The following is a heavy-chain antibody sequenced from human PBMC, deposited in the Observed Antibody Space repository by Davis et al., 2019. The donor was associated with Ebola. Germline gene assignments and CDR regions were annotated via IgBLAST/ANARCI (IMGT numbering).Heavy chain of an antibody. D-gene: IGHD5-18*01. CDR3: AREVGYSYGFNAFDI. CDR2: INAASGDT. V-gene: IGHV1-3*01. J-gene: IGHJ3*02. Sequence: AASVKVSCKASGYTFNTFAINWVRQAPGQGLEWMGWINAASGDTNYSQKFQGRVTITADESTSTAYMELSSLRSEDTAVYYCAREVGYSYGFNAFDIWGQGTMVTVSS. CDR1: GYTFNTFA.